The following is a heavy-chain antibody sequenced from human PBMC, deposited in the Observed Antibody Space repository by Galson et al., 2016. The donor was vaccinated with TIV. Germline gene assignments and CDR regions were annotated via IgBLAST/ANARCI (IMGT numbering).Heavy chain of an antibody. J-gene: IGHJ4*02. D-gene: IGHD3-16*01. CDR3: ARFYDYLWGNFDY. CDR1: GYSFASYW. Sequence: QSGAEVKEPGESLEISCKGSGYSFASYWIGWMRQMPGKGREWMGVIYPDDSDTRYSPSFQGQVTISADRSIGTAYLQWNRLQATDTAMYYCARFYDYLWGNFDYWGQGTLLTVSS. CDR2: IYPDDSDT. V-gene: IGHV5-51*03.